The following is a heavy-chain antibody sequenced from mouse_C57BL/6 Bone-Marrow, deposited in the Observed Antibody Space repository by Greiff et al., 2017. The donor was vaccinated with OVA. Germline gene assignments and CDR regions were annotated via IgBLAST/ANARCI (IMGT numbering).Heavy chain of an antibody. D-gene: IGHD3-2*02. CDR2: ISNLAYSI. CDR1: GFTFSDYG. CDR3: ARTAQVTDAMDY. J-gene: IGHJ4*01. Sequence: DVKLVESGGGLVQPGGSLKLSCAASGFTFSDYGMAWVRQAPRKGPEWVAFISNLAYSIYYADTVTGRFTISRENAKNTLYLEMSSLRSEDTAMYYCARTAQVTDAMDYWGQGTSVTVSS. V-gene: IGHV5-15*01.